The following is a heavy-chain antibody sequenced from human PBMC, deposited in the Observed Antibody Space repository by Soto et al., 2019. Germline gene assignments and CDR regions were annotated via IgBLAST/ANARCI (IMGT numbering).Heavy chain of an antibody. CDR1: GGTFSNYP. J-gene: IGHJ4*02. Sequence: VQLVQSGAEVKKPGSSVKVSCKASGGTFSNYPFIWVRQAPGQGLDWMGGIIPIFGTRDYGQRFQGRVTITADESTNTAYMELSSLRSDDPAVYYCARGLYCGGGCYSHFDYWGQGTLVTVSS. CDR3: ARGLYCGGGCYSHFDY. V-gene: IGHV1-69*01. CDR2: IIPIFGTR. D-gene: IGHD2-21*02.